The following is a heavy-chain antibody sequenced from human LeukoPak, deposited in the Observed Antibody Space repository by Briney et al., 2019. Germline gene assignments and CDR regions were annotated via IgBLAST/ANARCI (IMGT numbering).Heavy chain of an antibody. CDR3: ARVGDTSGYYQHFDY. CDR2: INHRGST. Sequence: SETLSLTCSVSGYPISTDYYWGWIRQAPGKGLEWIGIINHRGSTNYNPSLKSRVTISPDTSKNQFSLKLSSVTAADTAVYYCARVGDTSGYYQHFDYWGQGTLVTVSS. D-gene: IGHD3-22*01. CDR1: GYPISTDYY. J-gene: IGHJ4*01. V-gene: IGHV4-38-2*02.